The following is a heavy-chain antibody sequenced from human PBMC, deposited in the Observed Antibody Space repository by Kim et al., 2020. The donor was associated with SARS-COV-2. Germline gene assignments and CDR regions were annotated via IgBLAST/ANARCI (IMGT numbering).Heavy chain of an antibody. J-gene: IGHJ4*02. CDR1: GGSISSSFNY. CDR3: ARLPHDSSGYVDC. CDR2: VYHSGTT. Sequence: SETLSLTCAVTGGSISSSFNYWGWIRQPPAKGLEWIGSVYHSGTTYDSPSLKSRVTVSVDTSKNEFSLKVTSVTAADTAVYFCARLPHDSSGYVDCWGQGVLVTVSS. D-gene: IGHD3-22*01. V-gene: IGHV4-39*01.